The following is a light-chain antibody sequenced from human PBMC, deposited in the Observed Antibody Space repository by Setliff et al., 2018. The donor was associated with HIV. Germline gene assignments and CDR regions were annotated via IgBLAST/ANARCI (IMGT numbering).Light chain of an antibody. V-gene: IGLV2-14*03. CDR1: SSDVGGYNY. CDR3: SSYTSSSTLNYV. CDR2: DVS. J-gene: IGLJ1*01. Sequence: QSALTQPASVSGSPGQSITISCTGTSSDVGGYNYVSWYQQHPGKAPKLMIYDVSSRPSGVSNRFSGSKSGNTASLTISGLQAEDEADYYCSSYTSSSTLNYVFGTGTKGTVL.